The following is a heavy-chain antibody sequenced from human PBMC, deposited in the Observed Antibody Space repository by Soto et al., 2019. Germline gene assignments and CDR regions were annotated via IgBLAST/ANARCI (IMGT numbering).Heavy chain of an antibody. CDR3: ARDHNPDPYYHGMDV. J-gene: IGHJ6*02. CDR1: ADFFTAYY. V-gene: IGHV1-2*02. CDR2: INPNTVAT. Sequence: GASVKVSCKTSADFFTAYYIHWVRQAPGQGLEWMGWINPNTVATNYPQKFQGRVTMTSETSISTAYMELSSLMSDDTAVYYCARDHNPDPYYHGMDVWGQGTTVTVSS. D-gene: IGHD1-1*01.